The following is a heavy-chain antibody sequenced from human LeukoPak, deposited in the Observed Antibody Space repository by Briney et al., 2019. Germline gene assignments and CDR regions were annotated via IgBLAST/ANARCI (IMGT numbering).Heavy chain of an antibody. J-gene: IGHJ5*02. Sequence: GASVKVSCKASGYTFTGYYMHWVRQAPGQGLEWMGWINPNSGGTSYAQKFQGRVTMTRDTSISTAYMELSRLRSDDTAVYYCARNGDYVLFDPWAQGTLVTVSS. CDR1: GYTFTGYY. CDR2: INPNSGGT. V-gene: IGHV1-2*02. CDR3: ARNGDYVLFDP. D-gene: IGHD4-17*01.